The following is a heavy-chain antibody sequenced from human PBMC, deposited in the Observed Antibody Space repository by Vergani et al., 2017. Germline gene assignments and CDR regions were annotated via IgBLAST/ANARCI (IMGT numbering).Heavy chain of an antibody. CDR3: AREGGDCSSTTCYGTLDWYFDL. CDR2: ISYDGSNK. D-gene: IGHD2-2*01. Sequence: QVQLEESGGGVVQPGRSLRLSCAASGFTFSSYAMHWVRQAPGKGLEWVAVISYDGSNKFYADSVRGRFTFSRDNSKNTLYLQMNSLRPEDSALYYCAREGGDCSSTTCYGTLDWYFDLWGRGTLVTVSS. V-gene: IGHV3-30-3*01. J-gene: IGHJ2*01. CDR1: GFTFSSYA.